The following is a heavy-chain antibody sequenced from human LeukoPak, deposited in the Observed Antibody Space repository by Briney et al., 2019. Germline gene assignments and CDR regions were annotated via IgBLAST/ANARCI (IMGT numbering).Heavy chain of an antibody. D-gene: IGHD3-10*01. J-gene: IGHJ4*02. V-gene: IGHV1-8*03. CDR2: MNPNSGNT. CDR3: ARDQGGSGSYYFL. Sequence: ASVKVSCKASGYTFTSYDINWVRQATGQGLEWMGWMNPNSGNTGYAQKFQGRVTITRNTSISTAYMELRSLRSDDTAVYYCARDQGGSGSYYFLWGQGTLVTVSS. CDR1: GYTFTSYD.